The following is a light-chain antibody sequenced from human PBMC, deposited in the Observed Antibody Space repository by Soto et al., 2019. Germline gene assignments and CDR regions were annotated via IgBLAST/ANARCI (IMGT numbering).Light chain of an antibody. CDR1: QGILNC. CDR3: QQLFMYPPT. V-gene: IGKV1-9*01. CDR2: GAS. J-gene: IGKJ3*01. Sequence: IQLTQSPSSLSASMGDRVTITCLASQGILNCLAWYQQKPGKAPKLLIYGASTLQGGVPSRFSGSGSGTDFTLTVSSLQPEDLATYYCQQLFMYPPTFGPGTKVDI.